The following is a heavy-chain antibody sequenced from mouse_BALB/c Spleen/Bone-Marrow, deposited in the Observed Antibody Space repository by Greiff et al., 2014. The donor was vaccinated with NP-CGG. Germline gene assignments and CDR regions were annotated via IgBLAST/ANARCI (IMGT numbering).Heavy chain of an antibody. J-gene: IGHJ2*01. D-gene: IGHD5-1*01. V-gene: IGHV7-3*02. CDR1: GFTFTDYF. CDR3: ARDYSGYFDF. CDR2: IRNKPNGYTT. Sequence: VQLKESGGDLVQPGGSLRLSCTTSGFTFTDYFMTWVRQPPGKALEWLGFIRNKPNGYTTEYNPSVKGRFTISRDNSQGILYLQMNTLRAEDSAIYYCARDYSGYFDFWGQGTTLTVSS.